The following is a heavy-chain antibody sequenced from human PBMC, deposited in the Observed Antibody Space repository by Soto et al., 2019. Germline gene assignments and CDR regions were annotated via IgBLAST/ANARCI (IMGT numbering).Heavy chain of an antibody. CDR1: GFPFSDYD. CDR3: GRGTADGSGSYYIDH. Sequence: EVQLEESGGGLVQPGGSLRLSCETSGFPFSDYDMHWVRQAPGKGLEWVSAVGTEGDTYYPDFVKGRFTVSRDNGKKSLFLDMNTLSAGDTAIYHCGRGTADGSGSYYIDHWGQGTLVTVTS. J-gene: IGHJ4*02. CDR2: VGTEGDT. D-gene: IGHD3-10*01. V-gene: IGHV3-13*01.